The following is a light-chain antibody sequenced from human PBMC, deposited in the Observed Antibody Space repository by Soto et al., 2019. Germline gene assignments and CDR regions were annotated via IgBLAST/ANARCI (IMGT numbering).Light chain of an antibody. Sequence: QSALTQPRSVSGSPGQSITISCTGTSSDVGGYNYVSWYQQHPGKAPKLMIYEVSNRPSGVSNRFSGSKSGNTASLTISGLQAEDEADYYCSSYTSSSTRFYVFGTGTKVTVL. V-gene: IGLV2-14*01. CDR2: EVS. CDR3: SSYTSSSTRFYV. J-gene: IGLJ1*01. CDR1: SSDVGGYNY.